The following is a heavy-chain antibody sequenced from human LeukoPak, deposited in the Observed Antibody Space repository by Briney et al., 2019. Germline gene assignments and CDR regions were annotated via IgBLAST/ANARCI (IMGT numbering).Heavy chain of an antibody. Sequence: GGSLRLSCAASGFTFNRNAISRVRQAPGKGLEWVSTIGGSGDKTFYADSVKGRFTISRDNSKNMVHLQMNSLTGEDTALYYCVRRGDASSGWGDHNFWGQGALVTVSS. CDR2: IGGSGDKT. V-gene: IGHV3-23*01. CDR1: GFTFNRNA. CDR3: VRRGDASSGWGDHNF. J-gene: IGHJ4*02. D-gene: IGHD6-19*01.